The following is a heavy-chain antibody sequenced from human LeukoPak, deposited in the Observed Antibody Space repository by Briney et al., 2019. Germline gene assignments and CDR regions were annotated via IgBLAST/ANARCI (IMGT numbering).Heavy chain of an antibody. D-gene: IGHD1-26*01. CDR3: ARDWYSGSYNP. CDR1: GFFFNSYW. J-gene: IGHJ5*02. V-gene: IGHV3-7*01. CDR2: IKQDGSEK. Sequence: GGSLRLSCATSGFFFNSYWLTWVRQAPGMGLEWVANIKQDGSEKYYVDSVKGRFTISRDNAKNSLYLQMNSLRAEDTAVYYCARDWYSGSYNPWGQGTLVTVSS.